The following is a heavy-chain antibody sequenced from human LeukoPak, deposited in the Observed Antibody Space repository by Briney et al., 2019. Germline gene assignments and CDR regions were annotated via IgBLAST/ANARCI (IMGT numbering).Heavy chain of an antibody. V-gene: IGHV1-69*13. CDR1: GGTFRRFT. CDR3: ARVNYDFWSGYYGTYYFDY. Sequence: ASVKVSCKASGGTFRRFTISWVRQAPGQGFEWMGGITPIFGTANFAQKFQGRVTITADESTSTAYMELSSLRSEDTAVHYCARVNYDFWSGYYGTYYFDYWGQGTLVTVSS. CDR2: ITPIFGTA. D-gene: IGHD3-3*01. J-gene: IGHJ4*02.